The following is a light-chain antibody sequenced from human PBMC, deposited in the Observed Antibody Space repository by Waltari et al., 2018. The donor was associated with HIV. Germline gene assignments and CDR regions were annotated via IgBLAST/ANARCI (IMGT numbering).Light chain of an antibody. CDR2: KDS. Sequence: SYELTQPPSVSVSPGQTARIPCSGDALPNQYAYWYQQKPGQAPVLGIYKDSERPSGIPERFSGSSSGTTVTLTISGVQAEDEADYFCQSADSSGTYLYVFGTGTKVTVL. V-gene: IGLV3-25*03. CDR3: QSADSSGTYLYV. CDR1: ALPNQY. J-gene: IGLJ1*01.